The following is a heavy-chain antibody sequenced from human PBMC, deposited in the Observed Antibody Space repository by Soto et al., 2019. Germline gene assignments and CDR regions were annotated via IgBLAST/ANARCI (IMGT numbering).Heavy chain of an antibody. CDR3: ARDKNFWSGYLGRRYYYYGMDV. D-gene: IGHD3-3*01. CDR2: ISYDGSNK. CDR1: GFTFSSYA. J-gene: IGHJ6*02. Sequence: GGSLRLSCAASGFTFSSYAMHWVRQAPGKGLEWVAVISYDGSNKYYADSVKGRFTISRDNSKNTLYLQMNSLRAEDTAVYYCARDKNFWSGYLGRRYYYYGMDVWGQETTVTVSS. V-gene: IGHV3-30-3*01.